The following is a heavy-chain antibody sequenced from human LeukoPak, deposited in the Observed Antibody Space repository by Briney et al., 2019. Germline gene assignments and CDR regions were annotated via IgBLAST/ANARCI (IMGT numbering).Heavy chain of an antibody. D-gene: IGHD3-10*01. CDR3: ARDLTLGFGELLSPRYFDY. Sequence: ASVKVSCKASGYMFINFGITWVRQAPGQGLEWMGCISAYKGNTNYAQKVQGRVTMTTDTSTSAAYMELRSLTSDDTAVYYCARDLTLGFGELLSPRYFDYWGQGTLVTVSS. CDR1: GYMFINFG. J-gene: IGHJ4*02. V-gene: IGHV1-18*01. CDR2: ISAYKGNT.